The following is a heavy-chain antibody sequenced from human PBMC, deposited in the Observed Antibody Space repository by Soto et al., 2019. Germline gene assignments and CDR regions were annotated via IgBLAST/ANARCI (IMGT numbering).Heavy chain of an antibody. Sequence: QVQLQESGPGLVKPSQTLSLTCTVSGGSISSGGYYWSWIRQHPGKGLEWIGYIYYSGSTYYNPSLKGRVTITVDTSKNPFSLKLSSVTAADTAVYYCARVVEDIVVVPAATNWFDPWGQGTLVTVSS. J-gene: IGHJ5*02. CDR2: IYYSGST. V-gene: IGHV4-31*03. CDR1: GGSISSGGYY. CDR3: ARVVEDIVVVPAATNWFDP. D-gene: IGHD2-2*01.